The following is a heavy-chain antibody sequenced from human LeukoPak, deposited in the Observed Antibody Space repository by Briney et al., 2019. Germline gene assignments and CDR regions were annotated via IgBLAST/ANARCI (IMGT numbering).Heavy chain of an antibody. CDR2: IIPILGIA. CDR1: GGTFSSYA. Sequence: EASVKVSCKASGGTFSSYAISWVRQAPGQGLEWMGRIIPILGIANYAQKFQGRVTITADKSTSTAYMELSSLRSEDTAVYSCARDLEVAAHYYYYGMDVWGQGTTVTVSS. CDR3: ARDLEVAAHYYYYGMDV. D-gene: IGHD2-15*01. J-gene: IGHJ6*02. V-gene: IGHV1-69*04.